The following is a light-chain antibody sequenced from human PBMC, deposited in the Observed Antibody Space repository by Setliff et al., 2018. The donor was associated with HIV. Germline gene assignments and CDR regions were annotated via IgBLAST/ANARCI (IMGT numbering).Light chain of an antibody. Sequence: QSVLTQSPSASGTPGQRVTISCSGNTSNIGSNYVYWYQQLPGAAPQLLIYRNNQRPSGVPDRFSGSKSGTSASLAISGLRSDDEADYYCSAWDDSLSGALFGGGTK. CDR1: TSNIGSNY. J-gene: IGLJ2*01. CDR3: SAWDDSLSGAL. V-gene: IGLV1-47*01. CDR2: RNN.